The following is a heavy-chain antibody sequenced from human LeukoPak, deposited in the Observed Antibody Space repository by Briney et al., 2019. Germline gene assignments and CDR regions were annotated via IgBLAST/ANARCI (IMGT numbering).Heavy chain of an antibody. Sequence: ASVKVSCKASGYTFTCYGITWVRQAPGQGLEWMGWISAYNGNTNYAQNLQGRVTMTTDTSTSTAYMELRSLRSDDTAVYYCARDGLYCSTSSCAFDYWGQGTLVTVSS. CDR3: ARDGLYCSTSSCAFDY. D-gene: IGHD2-2*01. CDR2: ISAYNGNT. CDR1: GYTFTCYG. V-gene: IGHV1-18*01. J-gene: IGHJ4*02.